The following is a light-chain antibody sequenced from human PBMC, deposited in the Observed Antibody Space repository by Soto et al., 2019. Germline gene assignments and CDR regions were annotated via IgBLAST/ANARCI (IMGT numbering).Light chain of an antibody. J-gene: IGLJ1*01. V-gene: IGLV2-14*01. CDR3: SSYTSSSALLYV. Sequence: QSALTQPASVSGSPGQSITISCTGTSSDVGGYNYVSWYQQHPGKAPKLMIYDVSNRPSGVSNRFSGSKSGNTASLTISGLQAADEADYCCSSYTSSSALLYVFGTGTKVTVL. CDR1: SSDVGGYNY. CDR2: DVS.